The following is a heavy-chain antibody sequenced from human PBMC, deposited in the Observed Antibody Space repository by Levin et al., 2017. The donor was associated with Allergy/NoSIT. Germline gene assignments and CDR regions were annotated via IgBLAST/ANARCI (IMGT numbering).Heavy chain of an antibody. CDR2: ISSSSSYI. CDR3: ARDKVAVDDLKGADYYYGMDV. CDR1: GFTFSSYS. J-gene: IGHJ6*02. D-gene: IGHD6-19*01. V-gene: IGHV3-21*01. Sequence: SGGSLRLSCAASGFTFSSYSMNWVRQAPGKGLEWVSSISSSSSYIYYADSVKGRFTISRDNAKNSLYLQMNSLRAEDTAVYYCARDKVAVDDLKGADYYYGMDVWGQGTTVTVSS.